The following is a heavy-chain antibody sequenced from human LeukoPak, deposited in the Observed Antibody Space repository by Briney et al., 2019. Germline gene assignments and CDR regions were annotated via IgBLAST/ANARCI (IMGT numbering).Heavy chain of an antibody. V-gene: IGHV3-74*01. CDR2: IKGDGSNE. CDR3: LRDTLYGSGSYPFFQH. CDR1: GFTFSNSW. D-gene: IGHD3-10*01. J-gene: IGHJ1*01. Sequence: GGSLRLSCAASGFTFSNSWMHWVRQGPGKGLVWVSRIKGDGSNEYYADSVKGRFTIFRDNAKNTLYLQMNSLRAEDTAVYYCLRDTLYGSGSYPFFQHWGQGTLVTVSS.